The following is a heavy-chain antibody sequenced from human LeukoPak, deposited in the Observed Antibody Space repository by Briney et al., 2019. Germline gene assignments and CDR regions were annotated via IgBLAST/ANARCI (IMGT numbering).Heavy chain of an antibody. CDR1: GFTFSSYS. V-gene: IGHV3-21*01. CDR2: ISSSSSYI. CDR3: ARDRSGSYPYYFDY. D-gene: IGHD1-26*01. J-gene: IGHJ4*02. Sequence: GGSLRLSCAASGFTFSSYSMNWVRQAPGKGLEWVSSISSSSSYIYYADSVKGRFTISRDNAKNSLYLQMNSLRAEDTAVYYCARDRSGSYPYYFDYWGQGTLVTVSS.